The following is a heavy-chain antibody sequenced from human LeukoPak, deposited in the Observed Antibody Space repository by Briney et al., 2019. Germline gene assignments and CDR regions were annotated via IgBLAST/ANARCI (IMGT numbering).Heavy chain of an antibody. Sequence: GGSLRLSCAASGFTFSSYAMHWVRQAPGKGLEWVAVISYDGSNKYYADSVKGRFTISRDNSKNTLYLQMNSLRAEDTAVYYCAKDFDIAAPAGWADAFDIWGQGTMVTVSS. V-gene: IGHV3-30-3*01. J-gene: IGHJ3*02. CDR1: GFTFSSYA. D-gene: IGHD6-13*01. CDR3: AKDFDIAAPAGWADAFDI. CDR2: ISYDGSNK.